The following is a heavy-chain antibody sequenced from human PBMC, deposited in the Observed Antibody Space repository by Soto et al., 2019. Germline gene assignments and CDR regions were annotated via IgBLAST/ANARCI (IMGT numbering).Heavy chain of an antibody. Sequence: QVQLQESGPGLVKPSETLSLTCTVSGGSISSYYWSWIRQPPGKGLEWIGYIYYSGSTNYNPSLKSRVTISVDTSKNQFSLKLSSVTAAYTAVYYCARRYCSSTSCFNYFDYWGQGTLVTVSS. J-gene: IGHJ4*02. CDR2: IYYSGST. CDR1: GGSISSYY. CDR3: ARRYCSSTSCFNYFDY. V-gene: IGHV4-59*01. D-gene: IGHD2-2*01.